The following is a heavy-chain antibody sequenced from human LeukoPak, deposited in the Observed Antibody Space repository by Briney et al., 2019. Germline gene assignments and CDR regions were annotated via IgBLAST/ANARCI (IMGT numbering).Heavy chain of an antibody. J-gene: IGHJ5*02. CDR2: ISYDGSNK. CDR1: GFTFSSYA. V-gene: IGHV3-30*04. Sequence: GGSLRLSCAASGFTFSSYAMHWVRQAPGKGLEWVAAISYDGSNKYYADSVKGRFTISRDNSKNTLYLQMNSLRAEDTAVYYCARAALADYGDYVSWFDPWGQGTLVTVSS. CDR3: ARAALADYGDYVSWFDP. D-gene: IGHD4-17*01.